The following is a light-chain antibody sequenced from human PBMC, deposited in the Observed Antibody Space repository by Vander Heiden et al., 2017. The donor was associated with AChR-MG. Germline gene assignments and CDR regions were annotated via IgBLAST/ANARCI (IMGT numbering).Light chain of an antibody. V-gene: IGKV3-20*01. CDR3: QQDGTLPVT. J-gene: IGKJ4*01. CDR1: QSVSRSY. CDR2: GAS. Sequence: EIVLTQSPGTLSLSPGERATLSCRASQSVSRSYVAWYQQKPGQAPRLLIFGASSRATGIPDRFSGSGSGTDFTLTISRLEPEDFAVYYCQQDGTLPVTFDGGTKVEIK.